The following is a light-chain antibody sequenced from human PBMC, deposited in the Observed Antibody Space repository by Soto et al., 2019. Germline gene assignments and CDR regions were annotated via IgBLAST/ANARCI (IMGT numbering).Light chain of an antibody. V-gene: IGLV1-44*01. Sequence: QSALTQPPSASGTPGQRVSISCSGSSSNIGRGGATVTWYQQLPGTAPKLVIFSNNQRPSGVPDRFSGSKSGTSASLAISGLQSEDEADYYCATWDDGLSGWLFGGGTKATVL. CDR2: SNN. CDR1: SSNIGRGGAT. J-gene: IGLJ3*02. CDR3: ATWDDGLSGWL.